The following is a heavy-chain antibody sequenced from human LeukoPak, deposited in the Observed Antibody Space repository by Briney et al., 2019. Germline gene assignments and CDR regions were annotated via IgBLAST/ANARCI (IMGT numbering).Heavy chain of an antibody. CDR2: INHSGST. Sequence: PSETLSLSCVVYGGSFSGHYWSWIRQPPGKGLEWIGEINHSGSTNYNPSLKSRVTISVDTSKNQFSLKLSSVTAADAAVYYCARGYSGYDPFDYWGQGTLVTVSS. V-gene: IGHV4-34*01. D-gene: IGHD5-12*01. CDR1: GGSFSGHY. J-gene: IGHJ4*02. CDR3: ARGYSGYDPFDY.